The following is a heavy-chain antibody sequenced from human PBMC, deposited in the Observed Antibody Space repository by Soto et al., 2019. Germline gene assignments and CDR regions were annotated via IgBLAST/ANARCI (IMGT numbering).Heavy chain of an antibody. V-gene: IGHV4-59*01. CDR3: ASCRGAFYFDS. D-gene: IGHD3-16*01. J-gene: IGHJ4*02. Sequence: PSETLSLTCSVSGRSMSSNYWSWIRQSPDKGLEWLGYVFYGGTDYNPSLEGRVSMSVETPKSQFSLKLTSVTAADTAVYYCASCRGAFYFDSWGQGIQVTAPQ. CDR1: GRSMSSNY. CDR2: VFYGGT.